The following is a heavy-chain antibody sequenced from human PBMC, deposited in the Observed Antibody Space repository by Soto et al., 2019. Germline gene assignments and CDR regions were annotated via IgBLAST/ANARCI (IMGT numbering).Heavy chain of an antibody. CDR2: INGGNGNT. CDR1: GYTFTSYA. J-gene: IGHJ4*02. Sequence: QVQLVQSGAEEKKPGASVKVSCKASGYTFTSYAMHWVRQAPGQRLEWMGWINGGNGNTKYSQKFQGRVTITRDTSARTAYMELSSLRSEDTAVYSCARVSGWYHLDYWGQGTLVTVSS. D-gene: IGHD6-19*01. CDR3: ARVSGWYHLDY. V-gene: IGHV1-3*05.